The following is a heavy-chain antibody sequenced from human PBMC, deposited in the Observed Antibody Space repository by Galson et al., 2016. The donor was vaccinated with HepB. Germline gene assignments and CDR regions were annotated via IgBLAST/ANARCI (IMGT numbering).Heavy chain of an antibody. V-gene: IGHV2-5*02. J-gene: IGHJ5*02. CDR3: AHRTHCRGATCFLYDWVDP. CDR1: GFSLNTSGVG. D-gene: IGHD2-2*01. CDR2: IYWDDEK. Sequence: PALVKPTQTLTLTCTFSGFSLNTSGVGVGWIRQPPGKALEWLGMIYWDDEKRYSPSLRSRLTITKDTSKKQVVLRMTNMDPVDTATYYCAHRTHCRGATCFLYDWVDPWGQGFLVTVSS.